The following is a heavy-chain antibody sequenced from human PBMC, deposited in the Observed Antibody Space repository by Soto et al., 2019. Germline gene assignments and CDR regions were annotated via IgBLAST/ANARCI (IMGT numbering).Heavy chain of an antibody. D-gene: IGHD2-15*01. CDR3: VKDDRILGRRYFDL. Sequence: XGSLRLSCAASGFTFSSYAMTWVRQAPGKGLDWVSSISFSDGGTYYADSVKGRLTISRDNSKNTLFLQMNSLRVEDTAVYYCVKDDRILGRRYFDLWGRGTLATVSS. V-gene: IGHV3-23*01. CDR2: ISFSDGGT. J-gene: IGHJ2*01. CDR1: GFTFSSYA.